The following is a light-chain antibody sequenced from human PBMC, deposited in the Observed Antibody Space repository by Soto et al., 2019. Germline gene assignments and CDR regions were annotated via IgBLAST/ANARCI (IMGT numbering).Light chain of an antibody. CDR3: AAWHDSLDGPV. CDR1: SSNIGTNT. Sequence: QSALTQPPSASGTPGQRVTISCSGSSSNIGTNTVNWYQQLPGTAPRLLIYNNNQRPSGVPDRFSGSKSGTSASLAISGLQSEDEADYYCAAWHDSLDGPVFGGGTKLTVL. V-gene: IGLV1-44*01. CDR2: NNN. J-gene: IGLJ3*02.